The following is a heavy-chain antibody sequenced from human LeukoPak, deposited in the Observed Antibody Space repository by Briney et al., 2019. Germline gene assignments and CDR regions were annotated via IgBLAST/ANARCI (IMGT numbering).Heavy chain of an antibody. CDR2: ISVSGGST. Sequence: GGSLRLSCAASGFTFSSYAMSWVRQAPGKGLEWVSAISVSGGSTYYADSVKGRFTISRDNSKNTLYLQMNSLRAEDTATYYCAKDKELGPDYFQEWGQGTLVSVSS. J-gene: IGHJ1*01. V-gene: IGHV3-23*01. CDR3: AKDKELGPDYFQE. CDR1: GFTFSSYA. D-gene: IGHD1-7*01.